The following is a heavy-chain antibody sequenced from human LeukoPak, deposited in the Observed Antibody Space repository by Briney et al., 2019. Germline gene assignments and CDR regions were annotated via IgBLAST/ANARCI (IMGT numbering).Heavy chain of an antibody. J-gene: IGHJ4*02. D-gene: IGHD2-15*01. CDR2: INPDSGAT. CDR3: ARDGGFDY. V-gene: IGHV1-2*02. CDR1: GFTFSDYG. Sequence: GGSLRLSCAASGFTFSDYGMHWVRQAPGQGLEWMGWINPDSGATNYAQKFQGRVTLTRDTSITTAYMELSRLRSDGTAVFYCARDGGFDYWGQGTLVTVSP.